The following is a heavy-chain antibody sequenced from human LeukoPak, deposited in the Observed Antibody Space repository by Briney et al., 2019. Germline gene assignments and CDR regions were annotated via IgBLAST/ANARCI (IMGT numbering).Heavy chain of an antibody. CDR2: IISIFGTA. J-gene: IGHJ3*02. V-gene: IGHV1-69*05. CDR3: ARDRLPWELRHAFVI. Sequence: SVKVSCKASGGTFSSYAISWVRQAPGQGLEWMGGIISIFGTANYAQKFQGRVTITTDESTSTAYMELSSLRSEDTAVYYCARDRLPWELRHAFVIWAKGQWSPSLQ. CDR1: GGTFSSYA. D-gene: IGHD1-26*01.